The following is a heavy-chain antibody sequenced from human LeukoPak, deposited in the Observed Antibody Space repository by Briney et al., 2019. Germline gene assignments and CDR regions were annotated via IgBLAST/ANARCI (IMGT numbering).Heavy chain of an antibody. CDR2: INPRGST. CDR3: ARGLRQGSAWSWGPKEKSYQYMDV. J-gene: IGHJ6*04. D-gene: IGHD6-19*01. Sequence: SETLSLTCGVSGGSFSSHYWTWIRQPPGKGLEWIGEINPRGSTNYSPSLESRVTVSADTSRNQLSLSLTSVTAADSAVYFCARGLRQGSAWSWGPKEKSYQYMDVWAQGPRSSSPQ. CDR1: GGSFSSHY. V-gene: IGHV4-34*01.